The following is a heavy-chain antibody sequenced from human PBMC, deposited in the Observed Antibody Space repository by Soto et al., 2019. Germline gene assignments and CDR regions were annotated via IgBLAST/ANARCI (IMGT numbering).Heavy chain of an antibody. CDR2: IQSDGSSP. CDR1: GFTINYYW. CDR3: ARGGDPDY. J-gene: IGHJ4*02. V-gene: IGHV3-74*01. Sequence: EVQLVESGGGLVQPGGSLRLSCVASGFTINYYWMHWVRQAPGKGLVWVSRIQSDGSSPDYVDSVKGRFTISRDNAKNTLYLQMNNLRAEDTAVYYCARGGDPDYWGQGTLVTVSS. D-gene: IGHD2-21*02.